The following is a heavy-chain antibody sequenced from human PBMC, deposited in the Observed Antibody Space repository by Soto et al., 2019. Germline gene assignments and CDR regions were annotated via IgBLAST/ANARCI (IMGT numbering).Heavy chain of an antibody. V-gene: IGHV4-31*03. Sequence: QVQLQESGPGLVKPSQTLSLTCTVSGGSISSGGYYWSWIRQHPGKGLEWIGYIYYSGSTYYNPSLNIRVTIXVXTXKNQFSLKLSSVTAADTAVYYCARSGYSYGPNPLLYWGQGTLVTVSS. CDR2: IYYSGST. CDR3: ARSGYSYGPNPLLY. CDR1: GGSISSGGYY. D-gene: IGHD5-18*01. J-gene: IGHJ4*02.